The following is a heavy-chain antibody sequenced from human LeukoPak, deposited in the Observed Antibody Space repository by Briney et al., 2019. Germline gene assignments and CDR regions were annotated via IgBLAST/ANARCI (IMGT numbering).Heavy chain of an antibody. CDR1: GGSISSSSYY. Sequence: SETLSLTCTVSGGSISSSSYYWGWVRQPPGKGLEWIGSIYYSGSTYYNPSLKSRVTISVDRSKNQFSLKLSSVTAADTAVYYCARAFHSDLYYFDYWGQGTLVTVSS. V-gene: IGHV4-39*07. CDR3: ARAFHSDLYYFDY. D-gene: IGHD5-18*01. CDR2: IYYSGST. J-gene: IGHJ4*02.